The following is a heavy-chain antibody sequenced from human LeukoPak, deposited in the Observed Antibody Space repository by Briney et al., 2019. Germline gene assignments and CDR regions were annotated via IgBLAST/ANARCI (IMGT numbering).Heavy chain of an antibody. CDR3: ARGSHLKYSSGWDRLDY. V-gene: IGHV3-53*05. CDR2: IYSGGSP. D-gene: IGHD6-19*01. Sequence: GGSLRLSCAASGFTVRSSYMSWVRQAPGKGLEWVSVIYSGGSPDYADSVKGRFTISRDNSKNTLYLQMNSLRAEDTAVYYCARGSHLKYSSGWDRLDYWGQGTLVTVSS. J-gene: IGHJ4*02. CDR1: GFTVRSSY.